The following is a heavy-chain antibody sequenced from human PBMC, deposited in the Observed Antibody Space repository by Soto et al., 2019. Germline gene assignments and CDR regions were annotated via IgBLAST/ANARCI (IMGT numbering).Heavy chain of an antibody. CDR2: ISSNGGST. CDR3: VKSASPDGYCSSTSCYVRFDY. D-gene: IGHD2-2*03. Sequence: LRLSCSASGFTFSSYAMHWVRQAPGKGLEYVSAISSNGGSTYYADSVKGRFTISRDNSKNTLYLQMSSLRAEDTAVYYCVKSASPDGYCSSTSCYVRFDYWGQGTLVTVSS. J-gene: IGHJ4*02. CDR1: GFTFSSYA. V-gene: IGHV3-64D*06.